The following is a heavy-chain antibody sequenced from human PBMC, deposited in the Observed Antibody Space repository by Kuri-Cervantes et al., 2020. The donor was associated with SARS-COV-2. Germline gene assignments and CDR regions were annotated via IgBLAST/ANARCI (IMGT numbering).Heavy chain of an antibody. CDR3: VRGYDIRTGNYNGYYYYYGMDV. V-gene: IGHV3-74*03. D-gene: IGHD3-9*01. CDR2: VDSDGSSV. J-gene: IGHJ6*02. CDR1: GSAFNHHW. Sequence: GESLKISCAASGSAFNHHWMHWVRQVPGKGLVWVSRVDSDGSSVTYADSVKGRFTSSRDNAKNTLYLQMNSLRVEDTAVYYCVRGYDIRTGNYNGYYYYYGMDVWGQGTTVTVSS.